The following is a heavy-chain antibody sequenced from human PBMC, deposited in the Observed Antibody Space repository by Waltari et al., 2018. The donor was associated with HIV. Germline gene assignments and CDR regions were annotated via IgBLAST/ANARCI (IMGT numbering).Heavy chain of an antibody. D-gene: IGHD2-21*02. CDR2: MKSKADGGTR. CDR1: GFNFGAYA. V-gene: IGHV3-49*03. J-gene: IGHJ4*02. Sequence: EVHLVESGGGLVQPGRSLRLSCKASGFNFGAYAVNWFRQAPGKGMEWVGFMKSKADGGTREYSASVKGRFTISRDDSKNIAFLQMDSLKIEDTAVYYCARGVNLRCTGDCYSAYWGQGTLVTVSS. CDR3: ARGVNLRCTGDCYSAY.